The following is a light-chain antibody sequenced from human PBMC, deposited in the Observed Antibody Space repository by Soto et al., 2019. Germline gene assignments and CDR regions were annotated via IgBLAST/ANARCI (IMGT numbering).Light chain of an antibody. CDR3: SSYVGSLVV. V-gene: IGLV2-8*01. CDR2: EVT. J-gene: IGLJ2*01. Sequence: QLVLTQPPSASGSPGQSVTVSCTGTSNDVGGYDYVSWFQQHPGKAPKLMIYEVTKRPSGVPDRFSGSKSGNTASLTVSGLQAEDEADYYCSSYVGSLVVFGGGTKLTVL. CDR1: SNDVGGYDY.